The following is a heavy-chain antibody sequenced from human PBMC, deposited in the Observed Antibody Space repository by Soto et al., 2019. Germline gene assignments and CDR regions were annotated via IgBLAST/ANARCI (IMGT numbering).Heavy chain of an antibody. CDR1: GGAFSGYY. J-gene: IGHJ6*02. Sequence: SETLSLTCAVYGGAFSGYYWSWIRQPPGKGLEWIGEINHSGSTNSNPSLNSRVTISVDTSKNQFSLKLSSLTAAATAAYYCERGGSLISSIINRRSGWCGYYYYYGMDVWGQGTTVTVSS. CDR2: INHSGST. V-gene: IGHV4-34*01. CDR3: ERGGSLISSIINRRSGWCGYYYYYGMDV. D-gene: IGHD2-21*01.